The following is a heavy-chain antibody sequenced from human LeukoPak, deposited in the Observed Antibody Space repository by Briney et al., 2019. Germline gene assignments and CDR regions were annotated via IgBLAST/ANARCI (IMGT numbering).Heavy chain of an antibody. V-gene: IGHV1-2*06. Sequence: ASVTVSCTASGYTFTVYYIHWVRQAPGQGLEWMGRINPNNGGSDYAQRFQGRVTMTRDTSISTASMELTRLTSDDTAVFYCAREWSYGDYYDYWGQGTLVTVSS. J-gene: IGHJ4*02. CDR2: INPNNGGS. D-gene: IGHD4-17*01. CDR3: AREWSYGDYYDY. CDR1: GYTFTVYY.